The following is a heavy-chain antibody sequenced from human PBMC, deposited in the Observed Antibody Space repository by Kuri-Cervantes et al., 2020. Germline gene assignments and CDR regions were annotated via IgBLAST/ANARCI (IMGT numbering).Heavy chain of an antibody. CDR3: ASGIAAAGVDVFDI. J-gene: IGHJ3*02. CDR1: GDSVSSNSAA. D-gene: IGHD6-13*01. Sequence: SCAISGDSVSSNSAAWNWIRQSPSRGLEWLGRTYYRSKWYNDYAVSVKSRITINPDTSKNQFSLQLNSVTPEDTAVYYCASGIAAAGVDVFDIWGQGTMVTVSS. CDR2: TYYRSKWYN. V-gene: IGHV6-1*01.